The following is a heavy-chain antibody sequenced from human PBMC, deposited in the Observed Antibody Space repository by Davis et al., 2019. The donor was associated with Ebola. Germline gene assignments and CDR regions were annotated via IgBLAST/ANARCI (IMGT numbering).Heavy chain of an antibody. CDR2: IIPILGIA. Sequence: SVKVSCKASGGTFSSYAISWVRQAPGQGLEWMGRIIPILGIANYAQKFQGRVTITADESTSTAYMELSSLRSEDTAVYYCARGPLGPNFYYYGMDVWGQGTTVTVSS. CDR1: GGTFSSYA. V-gene: IGHV1-69*04. J-gene: IGHJ6*02. CDR3: ARGPLGPNFYYYGMDV.